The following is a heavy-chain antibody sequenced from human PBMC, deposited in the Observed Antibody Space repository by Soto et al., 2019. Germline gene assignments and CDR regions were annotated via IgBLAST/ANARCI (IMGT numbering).Heavy chain of an antibody. CDR1: GDSVSSKSVA. D-gene: IGHD3-9*01. CDR3: ARAFAIDWYTYYFDY. Sequence: PSQTLSLTCAIFGDSVSSKSVAWNWIRQSPSRGLEWLGRTYYRSKWYDDYAVSVKSRIIINPDTSKNQFSLQLNSVTAADTAVYYCARAFAIDWYTYYFDYWGQGPLVTVSS. V-gene: IGHV6-1*01. J-gene: IGHJ4*02. CDR2: TYYRSKWYD.